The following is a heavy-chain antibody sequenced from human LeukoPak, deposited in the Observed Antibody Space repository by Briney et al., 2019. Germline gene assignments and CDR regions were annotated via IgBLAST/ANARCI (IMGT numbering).Heavy chain of an antibody. CDR3: ATLHSSGSLNWFDP. J-gene: IGHJ5*02. D-gene: IGHD6-19*01. V-gene: IGHV4-61*02. CDR2: INTSGST. CDR1: GGSISSGSYY. Sequence: SATLSLTGTVAGGSISSGSYYWSWIRQPAGKGLEWIGRINTSGSTNYNPSLKSRVTISVDTSKNQFSLQLSSVTAADTAVYYCATLHSSGSLNWFDPWGQGTLVTVSS.